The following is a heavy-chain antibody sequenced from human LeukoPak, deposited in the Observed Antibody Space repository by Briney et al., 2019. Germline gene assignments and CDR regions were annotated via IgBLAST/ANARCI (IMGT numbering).Heavy chain of an antibody. Sequence: GGSLRLSCAASEFTFSRYWMHWVRQAPGKGLVWVSHINNDGHSTGYADSVKGRFTISRDNAKNTLYLQMNSLRAEDTAVYYCACQTTYDYYYMDVWGKGTTVTVPS. CDR3: ACQTTYDYYYMDV. CDR1: EFTFSRYW. J-gene: IGHJ6*03. V-gene: IGHV3-74*01. CDR2: INNDGHST. D-gene: IGHD1/OR15-1a*01.